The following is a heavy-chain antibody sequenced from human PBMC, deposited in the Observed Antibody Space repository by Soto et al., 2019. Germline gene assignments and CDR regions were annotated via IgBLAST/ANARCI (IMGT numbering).Heavy chain of an antibody. CDR1: GFTVSNNY. V-gene: IGHV3-53*01. Sequence: EVQLVESGGGLIQPGGSLRLSCAVSGFTVSNNYMSWVRQAPGKGLEGVSVIYSGGYTAYGDSVKGRFTISRDNSKNKYYLQMNSRRAEDGAVFCGGTQRGGGGYWGQGTLVTVSS. CDR3: GTQRGGGGY. D-gene: IGHD6-25*01. CDR2: IYSGGYT. J-gene: IGHJ4*02.